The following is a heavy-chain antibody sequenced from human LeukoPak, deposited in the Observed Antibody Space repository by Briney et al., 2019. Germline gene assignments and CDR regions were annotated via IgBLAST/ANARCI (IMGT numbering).Heavy chain of an antibody. CDR2: ITDSGGST. D-gene: IGHD1-26*01. J-gene: IGHJ4*02. CDR1: GFTFSSSA. CDR3: AKDLDFSIVGATAFDY. V-gene: IGHV3-23*01. Sequence: GGSLRLSCAASGFTFSSSAMSWVRQAPGKGLEWVSSITDSGGSTYYADSVKGRFTISRDNSKNTLYLQMNSLRAEDTAVYYCAKDLDFSIVGATAFDYWGQGTLVTVSS.